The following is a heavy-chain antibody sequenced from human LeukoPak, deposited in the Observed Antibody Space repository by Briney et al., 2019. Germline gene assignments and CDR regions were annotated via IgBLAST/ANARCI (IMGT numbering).Heavy chain of an antibody. D-gene: IGHD3-10*02. CDR3: AELGITMIGGV. J-gene: IGHJ6*04. Sequence: GGSLRLSCAASGFTVSSNYMSWVRQAPGKGLEWASVIYSGGSTYYTDSVKGRFTISRDNSKNTLYLQMNSLRAEDTAVYYCAELGITMIGGVWGKGTTVTISS. V-gene: IGHV3-53*01. CDR1: GFTVSSNY. CDR2: IYSGGST.